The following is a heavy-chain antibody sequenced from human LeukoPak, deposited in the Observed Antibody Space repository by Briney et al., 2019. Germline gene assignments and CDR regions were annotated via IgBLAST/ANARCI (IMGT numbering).Heavy chain of an antibody. Sequence: SETLSLTCTVSGGSISSSNYYWGWIRQPPGKGLEWIGTIYYSGSTYYNPSLKSRVTISVDTSANQFSLKLSSVTAPDTAVYYCARHEDRNWYFDHWGQGTLVTVSS. CDR3: ARHEDRNWYFDH. D-gene: IGHD1-1*01. CDR2: IYYSGST. CDR1: GGSISSSNYY. V-gene: IGHV4-39*01. J-gene: IGHJ4*02.